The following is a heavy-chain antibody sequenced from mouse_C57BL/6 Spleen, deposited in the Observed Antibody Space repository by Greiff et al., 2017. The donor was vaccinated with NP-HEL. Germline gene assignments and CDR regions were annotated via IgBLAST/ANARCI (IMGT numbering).Heavy chain of an antibody. CDR2: IYPGDGDT. J-gene: IGHJ2*01. V-gene: IGHV1-80*01. Sequence: QVQLQQSGAELVKPGASVKISCKASGYAFSSYWMNWVKQRPGKGLEWIGQIYPGDGDTNYNGKFKGKATLTADQSSSPAYMQRSSLTSEDSAVYFCARHYDYNFDYWGQGTTLTVSS. CDR3: ARHYDYNFDY. CDR1: GYAFSSYW. D-gene: IGHD2-4*01.